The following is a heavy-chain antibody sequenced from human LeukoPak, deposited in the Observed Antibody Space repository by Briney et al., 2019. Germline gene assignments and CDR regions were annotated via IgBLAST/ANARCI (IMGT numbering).Heavy chain of an antibody. Sequence: SETLSLTCTVSGASISSNTECWGWIRQPPGKGLEWIASIYSSGSTFYNPSLNSGVTISIDTSKNQFSLKLSSVTAADTAVYYCARHEWQWLVLGAFDIWGQGTMVTVSS. CDR2: IYSSGST. CDR3: ARHEWQWLVLGAFDI. V-gene: IGHV4-39*01. D-gene: IGHD6-19*01. J-gene: IGHJ3*02. CDR1: GASISSNTEC.